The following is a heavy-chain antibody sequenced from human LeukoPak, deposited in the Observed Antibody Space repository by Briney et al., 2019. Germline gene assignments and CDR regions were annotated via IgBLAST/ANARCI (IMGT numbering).Heavy chain of an antibody. D-gene: IGHD1-1*01. J-gene: IGHJ4*02. CDR2: IDPSGGST. Sequence: ASVKVSCKASGYTLTSYYIHWVRQAPRQGLEWMGRIDPSGGSTSYAQKFQGRVTMTRDTSTSTVYMELSSLRSEDTAVYYCARNNRNDFDCWGQGTLVTVSS. V-gene: IGHV1-46*01. CDR3: ARNNRNDFDC. CDR1: GYTLTSYY.